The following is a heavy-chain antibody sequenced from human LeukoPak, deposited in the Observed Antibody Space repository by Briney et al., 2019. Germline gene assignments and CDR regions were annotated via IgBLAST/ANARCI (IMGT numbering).Heavy chain of an antibody. V-gene: IGHV1-8*01. CDR1: GYTFTSYD. CDR2: VSPNSGNT. Sequence: ASVKVSCKASGYTFTSYDISWVRQAPGQGLEWMGWVSPNSGNTGYAQKFQGRVITTRNTSISTAYMELSSLRSEDTAVYYCARGRHNNCWGQGTMVTVSS. J-gene: IGHJ3*01. D-gene: IGHD1-1*01. CDR3: ARGRHNNC.